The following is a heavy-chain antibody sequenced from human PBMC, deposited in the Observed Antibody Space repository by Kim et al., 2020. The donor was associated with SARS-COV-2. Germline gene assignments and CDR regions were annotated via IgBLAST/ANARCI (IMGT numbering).Heavy chain of an antibody. D-gene: IGHD6-13*01. CDR2: IYYSGST. Sequence: SETLSLTCTVSGGSISSGGYYWSWIRQHPGKGLEWIGYIYYSGSTYYNPSLKSRVTISVDTSKNQFSLKLSSVTAAATAVYYCARSHSSGIAAVDYWGQGTLVTVSS. CDR3: ARSHSSGIAAVDY. CDR1: GGSISSGGYY. V-gene: IGHV4-31*03. J-gene: IGHJ4*02.